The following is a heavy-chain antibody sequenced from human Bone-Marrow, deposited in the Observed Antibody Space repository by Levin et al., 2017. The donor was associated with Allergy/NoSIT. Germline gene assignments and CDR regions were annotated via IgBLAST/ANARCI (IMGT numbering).Heavy chain of an antibody. CDR3: AEGFYSDYYDF. D-gene: IGHD4-11*01. Sequence: SQTLSLTCTVSGDSISSYYCSWIRQPPGKGLEWLGYIDDSGTTKYNPSLESRVTMSVDSSKKHFSLKLTSVTAADTAIYYCAEGFYSDYYDFWGQGTPVTVSS. V-gene: IGHV4-59*01. CDR1: GDSISSYY. CDR2: IDDSGTT. J-gene: IGHJ4*02.